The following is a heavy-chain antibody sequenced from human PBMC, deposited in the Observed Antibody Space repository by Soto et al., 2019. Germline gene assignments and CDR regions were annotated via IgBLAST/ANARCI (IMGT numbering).Heavy chain of an antibody. D-gene: IGHD6-19*01. J-gene: IGHJ4*02. CDR1: GGSFSGYY. CDR3: ARVWSSGWYYFDY. V-gene: IGHV4-34*01. CDR2: INHSGST. Sequence: SETLSLTCAVYGGSFSGYYWSWIRQPPGKGLEWIGEINHSGSTNYNPSLKSRVTISVDTSKNQFSLKLSSVTAADTAVYYCARVWSSGWYYFDYWGKGTLVTVS.